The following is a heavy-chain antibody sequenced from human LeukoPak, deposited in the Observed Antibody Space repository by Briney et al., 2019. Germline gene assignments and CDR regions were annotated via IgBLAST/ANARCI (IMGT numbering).Heavy chain of an antibody. CDR1: GGSISSYY. J-gene: IGHJ4*02. CDR2: IYYSGST. D-gene: IGHD3-22*01. Sequence: SETLSLTCTVSGGSISSYYWSWIRQPPGRGLEWIGYIYYSGSTNYNPSLKSRVTISVDTSKNQFSLKLSSVTAADTAVYYCAGASYDSSGVHWGQGTLVTVSS. CDR3: AGASYDSSGVH. V-gene: IGHV4-59*01.